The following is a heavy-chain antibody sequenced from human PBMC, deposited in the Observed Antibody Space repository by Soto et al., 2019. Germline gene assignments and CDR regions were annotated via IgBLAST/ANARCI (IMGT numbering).Heavy chain of an antibody. J-gene: IGHJ6*03. Sequence: PGGSLRLSCAASGFTFSSYSMNWVRQAPGKGLEWVSYISSSSSTIYYADSVKGRFTISRDNAKNSLYLQMNSLRAEDTAVYYCARVVGYCSGSTCSNDYYYHYMDVWGKGTTVTVS. CDR3: ARVVGYCSGSTCSNDYYYHYMDV. V-gene: IGHV3-48*01. CDR1: GFTFSSYS. CDR2: ISSSSSTI. D-gene: IGHD2-15*01.